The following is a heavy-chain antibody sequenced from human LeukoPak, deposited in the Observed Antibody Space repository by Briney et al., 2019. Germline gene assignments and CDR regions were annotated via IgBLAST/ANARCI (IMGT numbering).Heavy chain of an antibody. CDR2: ISSSSSYI. V-gene: IGHV3-21*01. CDR1: GFTFSSYS. CDR3: ARDRRGSSSGPLLPYYYYYYMDV. J-gene: IGHJ6*03. D-gene: IGHD6-6*01. Sequence: PGGSLRLSCAASGFTFSSYSLNWVRQAPGKGLEWVSSISSSSSYIYYADSVKGRFTISRDNAKNSLYLQMNSLRAEDTAVYYCARDRRGSSSGPLLPYYYYYYMDVWGKGTTVTVSS.